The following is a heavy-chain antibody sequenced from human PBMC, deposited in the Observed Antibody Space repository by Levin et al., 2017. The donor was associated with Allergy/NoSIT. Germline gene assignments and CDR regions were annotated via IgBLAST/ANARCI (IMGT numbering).Heavy chain of an antibody. CDR2: ISWNSGSI. V-gene: IGHV3-9*01. J-gene: IGHJ3*02. CDR1: GFTFDDYA. Sequence: GGSLRLSCAASGFTFDDYAMHWVRQAPGKGLEWVSGISWNSGSIGYADSVKGRFTISRDNAKNSLYLQMNSLRAEDTALYYCAKEGGNNDAFDIWGQGTMVTVSS. D-gene: IGHD1/OR15-1a*01. CDR3: AKEGGNNDAFDI.